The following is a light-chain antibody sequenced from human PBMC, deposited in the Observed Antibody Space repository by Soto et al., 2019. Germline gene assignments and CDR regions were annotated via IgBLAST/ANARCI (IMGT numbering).Light chain of an antibody. CDR1: QSVGTY. J-gene: IGKJ2*01. Sequence: EIVLTQSPATLSLSPGERVTLSCRASQSVGTYLAWYQHNPGKAPRLLIYNASNRATGIPARFSGSGSGTDFTLTISSLEPEDFAVYYCQQRNSWPNTFGQGTKLEIK. V-gene: IGKV3-11*01. CDR3: QQRNSWPNT. CDR2: NAS.